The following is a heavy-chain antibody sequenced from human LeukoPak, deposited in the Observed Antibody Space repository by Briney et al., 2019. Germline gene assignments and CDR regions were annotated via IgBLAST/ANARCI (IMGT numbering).Heavy chain of an antibody. V-gene: IGHV1-69*05. CDR1: GGTFSSYA. CDR2: IIPIFGTA. Sequence: ASVEVSCKASGGTFSSYAISWVRQAPGQRLEWMGGIIPIFGTANYAQKFQGRVTITTDESTSTAYMELSSLRSEDTAVYYCARGGYYDSSGYFDYWGQGTLVTVSS. CDR3: ARGGYYDSSGYFDY. J-gene: IGHJ4*02. D-gene: IGHD3-22*01.